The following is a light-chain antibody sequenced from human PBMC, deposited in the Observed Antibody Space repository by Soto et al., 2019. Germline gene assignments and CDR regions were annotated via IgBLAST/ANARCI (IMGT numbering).Light chain of an antibody. CDR2: AAS. CDR3: QQSSGTPLT. J-gene: IGKJ4*01. V-gene: IGKV1-39*01. Sequence: DIQMPPSPSSLSSSLGDRVSITCRASQSISRFLNWYQQKPGKAPKLLIYAASSLQSGVPSRFSGSGSGTDFTLTISSLQPEDSASYYCQQSSGTPLTFGGGTKVDIK. CDR1: QSISRF.